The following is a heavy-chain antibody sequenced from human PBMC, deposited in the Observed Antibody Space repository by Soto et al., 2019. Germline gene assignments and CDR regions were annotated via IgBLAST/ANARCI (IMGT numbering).Heavy chain of an antibody. CDR1: GFTFSFCA. J-gene: IGHJ4*02. V-gene: IGHV3-23*01. Sequence: EVQLLESGGGLVQPGGSLRLSCAASGFTFSFCAMSWVRQAPGKGLEWVSSIRGNNGDTYYADSVKGRFTISRDNSKNTLYLQMTSLRVEATAVYDCSKGNSDSYDYVDYWGQGALVTVSS. CDR3: SKGNSDSYDYVDY. CDR2: IRGNNGDT. D-gene: IGHD3-22*01.